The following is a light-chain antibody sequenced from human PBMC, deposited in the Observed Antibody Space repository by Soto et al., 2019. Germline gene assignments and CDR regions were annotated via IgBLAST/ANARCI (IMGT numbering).Light chain of an antibody. Sequence: DIQMTQSPSSLSASVGDRVTITCRASQSISIYLNWYQQKPGKAPRLLIYAASRLQSGVPSRFSGSGAGTDFTLTISRLQPEDFASYYCQRSYIMPIYTFGQGTRLDIK. CDR3: QRSYIMPIYT. J-gene: IGKJ2*01. CDR1: QSISIY. V-gene: IGKV1-39*01. CDR2: AAS.